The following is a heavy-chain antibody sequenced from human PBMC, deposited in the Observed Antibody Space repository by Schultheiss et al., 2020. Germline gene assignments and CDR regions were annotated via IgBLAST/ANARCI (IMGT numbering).Heavy chain of an antibody. V-gene: IGHV4-59*10. Sequence: SETLSLTCAVYGGSFSGYYWSWIRQPPGKGLEWIGRIYTSGSTYYNPSLKSRVAISLDTSKNQFSLKLSSVTAADTAVYYCARAYCSGGSCYVSHGNAFDIWGQGTMVTVSS. J-gene: IGHJ3*02. CDR2: IYTSGST. D-gene: IGHD2-15*01. CDR1: GGSFSGYY. CDR3: ARAYCSGGSCYVSHGNAFDI.